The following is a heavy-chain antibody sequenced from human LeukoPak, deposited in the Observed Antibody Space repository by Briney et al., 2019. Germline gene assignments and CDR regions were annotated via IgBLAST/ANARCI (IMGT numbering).Heavy chain of an antibody. CDR2: IDSDDGST. CDR3: ARVSSSSWWALDY. J-gene: IGHJ4*02. D-gene: IGHD6-13*01. CDR1: GFTFSRDW. Sequence: GGSLRLSCAASGFTFSRDWMHWVRQVPGKGLVWVSRIDSDDGSTSYADSVRGRFTISRDNAKKTLYLQMNSLRAEDTAVYYCARVSSSSWWALDYWGQGTLVTVSS. V-gene: IGHV3-74*01.